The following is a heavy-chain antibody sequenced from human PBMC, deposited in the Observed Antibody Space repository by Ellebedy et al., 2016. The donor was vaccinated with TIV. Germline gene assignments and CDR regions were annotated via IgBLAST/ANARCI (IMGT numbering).Heavy chain of an antibody. CDR2: VGNKAGGYTT. J-gene: IGHJ4*02. Sequence: GGSLRLSXVASGLYFTGAWLSWVRQAPGKGLEWVGRVGNKAGGYTTHYAASVKGRFTISRDDSKTTLFLQMNSLKIEDTGVYYCTNEAIYHDDYWGQGTVVNVSS. V-gene: IGHV3-15*04. D-gene: IGHD2/OR15-2a*01. CDR1: GLYFTGAW. CDR3: TNEAIYHDDY.